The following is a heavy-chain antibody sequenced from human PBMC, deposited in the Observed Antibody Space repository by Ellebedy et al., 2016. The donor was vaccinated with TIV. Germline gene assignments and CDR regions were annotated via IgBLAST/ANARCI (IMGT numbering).Heavy chain of an antibody. V-gene: IGHV3-74*01. Sequence: GESLKISCAASGFTFSTYWMHWVRQAPGKGLLWVARINGDGNTTSYADSVKGRFAISRDNAKHTLHLQMSSLRAEDTAVYYCARAGNYYHMDVWGKGTTVTVSS. D-gene: IGHD5-24*01. J-gene: IGHJ6*03. CDR3: ARAGNYYHMDV. CDR2: INGDGNTT. CDR1: GFTFSTYW.